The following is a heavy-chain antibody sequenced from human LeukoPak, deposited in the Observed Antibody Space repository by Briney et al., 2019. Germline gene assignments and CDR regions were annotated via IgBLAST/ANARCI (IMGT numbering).Heavy chain of an antibody. V-gene: IGHV4-39*07. D-gene: IGHD3-10*01. CDR2: IYYSGST. J-gene: IGHJ6*02. Sequence: SETLSLTCTVSGGSISSSSYYWGWIRQPPGKGLEWIGSIYYSGSTYYNPSLKSRVTMSVDTSKNQFSLKLSSVTAADTAVYYCAREYYYGSGSYDYGMDVWGQGTTVTVSS. CDR1: GGSISSSSYY. CDR3: AREYYYGSGSYDYGMDV.